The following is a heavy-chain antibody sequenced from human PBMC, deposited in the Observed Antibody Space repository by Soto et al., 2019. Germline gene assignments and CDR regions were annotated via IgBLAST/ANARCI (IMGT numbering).Heavy chain of an antibody. J-gene: IGHJ6*02. CDR3: ARDRFVVVITIYYYYGMGF. D-gene: IGHD3-22*01. CDR1: GYTFTSYG. CDR2: ISAYNGNT. V-gene: IGHV1-18*01. Sequence: ASVKVSCKASGYTFTSYGISWVRQAPGQGLEWMGWISAYNGNTNYAQKLQGRVTMTTDTSTSTAYMELRSLRSDDTAVYYCARDRFVVVITIYYYYGMGFRGQGSTVTGSS.